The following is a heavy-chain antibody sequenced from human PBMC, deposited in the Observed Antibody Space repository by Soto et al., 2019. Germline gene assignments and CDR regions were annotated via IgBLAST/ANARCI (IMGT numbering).Heavy chain of an antibody. CDR2: IWYYVSNK. Sequence: QVQLVESGGGVVQPGRSLRLSCAASGFTFSSYGMHWVRQAPGKGLEWVAVIWYYVSNKYYADSVKGRYTISRDNSKTTLYRHENSLRDDDTAVYCCARAGPETRAGNFDDWGQGTMVTVSS. CDR3: ARAGPETRAGNFDD. V-gene: IGHV3-33*01. J-gene: IGHJ4*02. D-gene: IGHD6-19*01. CDR1: GFTFSSYG.